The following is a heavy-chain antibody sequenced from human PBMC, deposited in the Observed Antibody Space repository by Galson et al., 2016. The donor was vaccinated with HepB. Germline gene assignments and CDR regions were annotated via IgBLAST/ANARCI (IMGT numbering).Heavy chain of an antibody. CDR3: AKALMGRGTAASFDY. CDR2: VNPTGGTT. V-gene: IGHV3-23*01. J-gene: IGHJ4*02. Sequence: SLRLSCAVSGFTFSNYVMTWVRQAPGKGLEWVSGVNPTGGTTYYADAVKGRFIFYRDNSKNTLFLQMSSLRADDTAVYYCAKALMGRGTAASFDYWGQGGLVTVSS. D-gene: IGHD2-15*01. CDR1: GFTFSNYV.